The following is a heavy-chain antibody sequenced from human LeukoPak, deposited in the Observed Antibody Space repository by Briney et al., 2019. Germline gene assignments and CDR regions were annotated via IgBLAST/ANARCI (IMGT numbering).Heavy chain of an antibody. Sequence: GGSLRLSCAASGFTFSSYAMSWVRQAPGKGLEWVAVIWYDGSNKYYADSVKGRFTISRDNSKNTLYLQMNSLRAEDTAVYNCARNGIAAPAFDIWGQGTMVTVSS. D-gene: IGHD6-25*01. CDR1: GFTFSSYA. V-gene: IGHV3-33*08. CDR2: IWYDGSNK. CDR3: ARNGIAAPAFDI. J-gene: IGHJ3*02.